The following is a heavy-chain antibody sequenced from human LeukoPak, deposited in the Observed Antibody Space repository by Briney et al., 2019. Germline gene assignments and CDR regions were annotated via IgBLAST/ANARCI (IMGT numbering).Heavy chain of an antibody. V-gene: IGHV4-31*03. Sequence: SQTLSLTCTVSGGSISSGGYYWSWIRQHPGKGLEWIGYIYYSGSTYYNPSLKSRVTISVDTSKNQFSLKLSSVTAADTAVYYCTRGPFGRGFEGYRKRGFDYWGQGTLVTVSS. CDR3: TRGPFGRGFEGYRKRGFDY. CDR2: IYYSGST. CDR1: GGSISSGGYY. D-gene: IGHD5-12*01. J-gene: IGHJ4*02.